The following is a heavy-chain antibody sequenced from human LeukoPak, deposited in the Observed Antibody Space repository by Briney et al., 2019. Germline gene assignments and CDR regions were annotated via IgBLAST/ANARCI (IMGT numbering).Heavy chain of an antibody. D-gene: IGHD3-16*01. CDR2: IWYGGSNK. J-gene: IGHJ6*03. CDR1: GFTFSNYG. V-gene: IGHV3-30*02. CDR3: AKTNLEGDYYYYMDV. Sequence: PGGSLRLSCAASGFTFSNYGMHWVRQTPGTGLEWVAVIWYGGSNKYYADSVKGRFTISRDNSKNTLYLQMNSLRAEDTAVYYCAKTNLEGDYYYYMDVWGKGTTVTVSS.